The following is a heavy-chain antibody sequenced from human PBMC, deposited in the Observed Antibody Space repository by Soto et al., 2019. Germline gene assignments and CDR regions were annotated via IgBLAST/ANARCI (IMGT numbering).Heavy chain of an antibody. Sequence: QLQLQESGPGLVKPSETLSLTCTVSGGSISSSSYYWGWIRQPPGKGLEGIGSIYYSGSTYYNPSLKSRVTISVDTSKNQFSLKLSSVTAADTAVYYCARLAAGYWYFDLWGRGTLVTVSS. V-gene: IGHV4-39*01. D-gene: IGHD6-19*01. CDR1: GGSISSSSYY. J-gene: IGHJ2*01. CDR3: ARLAAGYWYFDL. CDR2: IYYSGST.